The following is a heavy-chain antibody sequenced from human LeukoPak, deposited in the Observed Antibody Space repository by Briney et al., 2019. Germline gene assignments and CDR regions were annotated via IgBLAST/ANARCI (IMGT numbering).Heavy chain of an antibody. Sequence: ASVKVSCKASGYTFTSYGISWVRQAPGQGLEWMGWISAYNGNTNYAQKLQGVVTMTTDTSTSTAYMELRSLRSDDTAIYYCARAYGSGSSYHPDYWGQGTLVTVSS. CDR2: ISAYNGNT. CDR3: ARAYGSGSSYHPDY. V-gene: IGHV1-18*01. J-gene: IGHJ4*02. CDR1: GYTFTSYG. D-gene: IGHD3-10*01.